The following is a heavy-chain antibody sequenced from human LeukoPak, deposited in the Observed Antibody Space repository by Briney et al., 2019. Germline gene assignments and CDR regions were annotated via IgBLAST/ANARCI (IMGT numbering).Heavy chain of an antibody. CDR1: GGSISSYY. V-gene: IGHV4-59*01. J-gene: IGHJ4*02. CDR2: IYYSGST. D-gene: IGHD3-10*01. Sequence: PSETLSLTCTVSGGSISSYYWSWIRQPPGKGLEWIGYIYYSGSTNYNPSLKSRVTISVDTSKNQFSLKLSSVTAADTAVYYCARKAQAMVRGVRYFDYWGQGTLVTVSS. CDR3: ARKAQAMVRGVRYFDY.